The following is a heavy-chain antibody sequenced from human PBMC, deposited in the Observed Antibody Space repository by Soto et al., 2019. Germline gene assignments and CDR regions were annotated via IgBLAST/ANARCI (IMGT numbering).Heavy chain of an antibody. D-gene: IGHD3-22*01. V-gene: IGHV3-30*18. Sequence: PGGSLSLSCAASGFPFSRYLMSWVRQAPGKGLEWVAVISYDGSNKYYADSVKGRFTISRNNSKSTLYLRMNRLRAEDTAVYYCAKDLYEYYYNSSGPRGVAFDIWCQGTMVTVSS. CDR3: AKDLYEYYYNSSGPRGVAFDI. J-gene: IGHJ3*02. CDR1: GFPFSRYL. CDR2: ISYDGSNK.